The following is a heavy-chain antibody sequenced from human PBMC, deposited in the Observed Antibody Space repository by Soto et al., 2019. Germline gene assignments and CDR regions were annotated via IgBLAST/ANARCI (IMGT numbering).Heavy chain of an antibody. CDR1: GFTFSSYS. V-gene: IGHV3-21*01. CDR3: ARDGVRDYGDSPYYYYGMDV. J-gene: IGHJ6*02. D-gene: IGHD4-17*01. CDR2: ISSSSSYI. Sequence: GGSLRLSCAASGFTFSSYSMNWVRQAPGKGLEWVSSISSSSSYIYYADSVKGRFTISRDNAKNSLYLQMNSLRAEDTAVYYCARDGVRDYGDSPYYYYGMDVWGQGTTVTVSS.